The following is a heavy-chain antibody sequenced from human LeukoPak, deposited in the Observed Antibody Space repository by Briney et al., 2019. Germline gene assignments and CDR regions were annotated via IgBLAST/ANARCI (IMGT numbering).Heavy chain of an antibody. Sequence: NPSETLSLTCTVSGGSISSYYWSWIRQPPGKGLEWIGYIYYSGSTNCNPSLKSRVTISVDTSKNQFSLKLSSVTAADTAVYYCARQYYGDIDYWGQGTLVTVSS. CDR3: ARQYYGDIDY. J-gene: IGHJ4*02. CDR1: GGSISSYY. V-gene: IGHV4-59*08. CDR2: IYYSGST. D-gene: IGHD4-17*01.